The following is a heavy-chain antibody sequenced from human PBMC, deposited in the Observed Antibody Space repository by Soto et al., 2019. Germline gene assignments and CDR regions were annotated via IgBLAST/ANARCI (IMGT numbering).Heavy chain of an antibody. V-gene: IGHV3-9*01. J-gene: IGHJ3*02. CDR2: ISWNSGSI. CDR1: GFTFDDYA. Sequence: EVQLVESGGGLVQPGRSLRLSCAASGFTFDDYAMHWVRQAPGKGLEWVSGISWNSGSIGYADSVKGRFTISRDNAKNSLYLQMNSLRAEDTALYYCAKAISYYGSGSYYNDAFDIWGQGTMVTVSS. D-gene: IGHD3-10*01. CDR3: AKAISYYGSGSYYNDAFDI.